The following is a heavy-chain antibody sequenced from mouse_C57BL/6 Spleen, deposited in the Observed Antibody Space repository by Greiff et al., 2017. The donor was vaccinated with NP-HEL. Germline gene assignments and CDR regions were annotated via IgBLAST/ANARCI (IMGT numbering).Heavy chain of an antibody. J-gene: IGHJ2*01. D-gene: IGHD1-1*01. V-gene: IGHV1-55*01. CDR1: GYTFTSYW. CDR2: IYPGSGST. Sequence: QVQPQQPGAELVKPGASVKMSCKASGYTFTSYWITWVKQRPGQGLEWIGDIYPGSGSTNYNEKFKSKATLTVDTSSSTAYMQLSSLTSEDSAVYYCARDDYGSRVDYWGQGTTLTVSS. CDR3: ARDDYGSRVDY.